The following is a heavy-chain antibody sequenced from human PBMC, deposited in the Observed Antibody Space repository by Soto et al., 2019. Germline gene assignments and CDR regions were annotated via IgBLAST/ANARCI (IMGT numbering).Heavy chain of an antibody. CDR1: GYTFTGYY. V-gene: IGHV1-2*02. CDR3: ARDRIAAAGYYFDY. CDR2: INPNSGGT. J-gene: IGHJ4*02. D-gene: IGHD6-13*01. Sequence: ASVKVSCKASGYTFTGYYMHWVRQAPGQGLEWMGWINPNSGGTNYAQKLQGRVTMTRDTSISTAYMELSRLRSDDTAVYYCARDRIAAAGYYFDYWGQGTLVTVS.